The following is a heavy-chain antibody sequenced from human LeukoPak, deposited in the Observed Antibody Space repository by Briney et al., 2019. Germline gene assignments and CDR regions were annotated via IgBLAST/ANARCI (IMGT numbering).Heavy chain of an antibody. V-gene: IGHV4-59*01. J-gene: IGHJ3*02. CDR2: IYYSGST. CDR1: GGSISSYY. CDR3: ARDRGYSYGYEYDAFDI. Sequence: PSETLSLTCTVSGGSISSYYWSWIRQPPGKGLEWIGYIYYSGSTNYNPSLKSRVPISVYTAKTLFSLKLSCVTAADTDVYYCARDRGYSYGYEYDAFDIWGQGTMVTVSS. D-gene: IGHD5-18*01.